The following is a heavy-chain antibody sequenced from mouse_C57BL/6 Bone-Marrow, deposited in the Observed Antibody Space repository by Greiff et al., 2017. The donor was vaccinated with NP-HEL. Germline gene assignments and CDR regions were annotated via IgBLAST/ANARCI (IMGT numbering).Heavy chain of an antibody. D-gene: IGHD1-1*01. CDR2: IDPSDSYT. Sequence: QVQLQQPGAELVKPGASVKLSCKASGYTFTSYWMQWVKQRPGQGLEWIGEIDPSDSYTNYNQKFKGKATLTVDTSSSTAYMQLSSLTSEDSAVYYCARSKPVVPMGYWGQGTSVTVSS. V-gene: IGHV1-50*01. J-gene: IGHJ4*01. CDR3: ARSKPVVPMGY. CDR1: GYTFTSYW.